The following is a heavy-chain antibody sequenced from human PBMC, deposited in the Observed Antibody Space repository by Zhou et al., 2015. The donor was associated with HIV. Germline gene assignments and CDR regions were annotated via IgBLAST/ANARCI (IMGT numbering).Heavy chain of an antibody. J-gene: IGHJ4*02. Sequence: EVQLLESGGGLVKPGGSLRLSCAASGFTFTKYAMSWVRQAPGKGLQWVSAIRGSGHDTYYADSVKGRFTISRDNSKNTVFLQMNSLRAEDTAVYYCAKLDYDFWSGYYRYFDYWGQGALVTVSS. D-gene: IGHD3-3*01. V-gene: IGHV3-23*01. CDR2: IRGSGHDT. CDR3: AKLDYDFWSGYYRYFDY. CDR1: GFTFTKYA.